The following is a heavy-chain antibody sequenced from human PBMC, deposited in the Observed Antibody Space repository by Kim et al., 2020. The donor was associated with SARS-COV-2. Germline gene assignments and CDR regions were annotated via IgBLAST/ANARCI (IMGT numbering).Heavy chain of an antibody. CDR1: GFTFSSYA. D-gene: IGHD2-2*01. CDR3: VKDRCSSTSCYWSWFDP. CDR2: ISSNGGST. Sequence: GGSLRLSCSAFGFTFSSYAMHWVRQAPGKGLEYVSAISSNGGSTYYADSVKGRFTISRDNSKNTLYLQMSSLRAEDTAVYYCVKDRCSSTSCYWSWFDPWGQGTLVTVSS. J-gene: IGHJ5*02. V-gene: IGHV3-64D*06.